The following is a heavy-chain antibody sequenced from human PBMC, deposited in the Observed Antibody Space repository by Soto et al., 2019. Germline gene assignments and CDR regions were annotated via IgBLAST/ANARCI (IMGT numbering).Heavy chain of an antibody. CDR2: ISSSSTI. CDR3: ARGNYYGSGSYNYYYYGMDV. Sequence: GSLRLSCAASGFTFSSYSMNWVRQAPGKGLEWVSYISSSSTIYYADSVKGRFTISRDNAKNSLYLQMNSLRDEDTAVYYCARGNYYGSGSYNYYYYGMDVWGQGTTVTVSS. J-gene: IGHJ6*02. D-gene: IGHD3-10*01. V-gene: IGHV3-48*02. CDR1: GFTFSSYS.